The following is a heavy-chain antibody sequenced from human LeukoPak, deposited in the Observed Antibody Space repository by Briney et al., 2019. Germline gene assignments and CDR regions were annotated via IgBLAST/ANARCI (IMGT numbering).Heavy chain of an antibody. Sequence: PGGSLRLSCAASGFTFSSYTMNWVRQAPGKGLEWVSSISSSSSYICYADSVKGRFTISRDNAKNSLYLQMNSLRAEDTAVYYCARGGIYDSSGYPLMDVWGQGTTVTVSS. CDR2: ISSSSSYI. V-gene: IGHV3-21*01. J-gene: IGHJ6*02. D-gene: IGHD3-22*01. CDR3: ARGGIYDSSGYPLMDV. CDR1: GFTFSSYT.